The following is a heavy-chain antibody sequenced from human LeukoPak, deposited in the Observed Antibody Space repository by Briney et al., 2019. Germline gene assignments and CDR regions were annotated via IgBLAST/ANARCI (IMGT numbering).Heavy chain of an antibody. CDR1: GFIFSGYW. V-gene: IGHV3-74*03. CDR3: TKSNWFDP. J-gene: IGHJ5*02. Sequence: GGSLRLSCAASGFIFSGYWMNWVRQAPGKGLAWVAGIDSDGSTTKYADSVKGRFTISRDNAKNTLYLQMNSPRAEDTAVYYCTKSNWFDPWGQGTLVTVSS. CDR2: IDSDGSTT.